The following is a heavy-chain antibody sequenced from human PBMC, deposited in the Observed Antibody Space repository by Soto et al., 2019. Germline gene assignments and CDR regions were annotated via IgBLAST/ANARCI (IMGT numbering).Heavy chain of an antibody. J-gene: IGHJ3*02. CDR3: FWGSYRQLGAFDI. Sequence: GASVKVSCKASGGTFSSYAISWVRQAPGQGLEWMGGIIPIFGTANYAQKFQGRVTITADESTSTAYMELSSLRSEDTAVYYCFWGSYRQLGAFDIWGQGTMVTVSS. CDR2: IIPIFGTA. V-gene: IGHV1-69*13. D-gene: IGHD3-16*02. CDR1: GGTFSSYA.